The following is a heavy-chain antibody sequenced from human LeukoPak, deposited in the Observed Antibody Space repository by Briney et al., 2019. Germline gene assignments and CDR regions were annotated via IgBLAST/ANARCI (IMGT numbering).Heavy chain of an antibody. CDR1: GGSISSSSYY. CDR2: IYYSGST. J-gene: IGHJ4*02. CDR3: AKSLVSGPYTYFDY. Sequence: SETLSLTCTVSGGSISSSSYYWGWIRQPPGKGLEWIGSIYYSGSTYYNPSLKSRVTISVDTSKNQFSLKLSSVTAADTAVYYCAKSLVSGPYTYFDYWGQGTLVTVSS. D-gene: IGHD3-3*01. V-gene: IGHV4-39*07.